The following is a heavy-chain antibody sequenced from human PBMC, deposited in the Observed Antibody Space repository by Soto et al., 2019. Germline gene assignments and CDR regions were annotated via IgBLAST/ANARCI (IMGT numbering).Heavy chain of an antibody. CDR3: ARQPRGPGYGERGLYFDY. D-gene: IGHD3-16*01. Sequence: SETLSLTCTLSGGSTNSRRDYWGWIRQPPGKGLEWIGSVYYSGSTHDNPSLQSRVTISVDTSRNQFSLNLISVTAADTAVYFCARQPRGPGYGERGLYFDYWGQGTLVTVSS. CDR1: GGSTNSRRDY. J-gene: IGHJ4*02. CDR2: VYYSGST. V-gene: IGHV4-39*01.